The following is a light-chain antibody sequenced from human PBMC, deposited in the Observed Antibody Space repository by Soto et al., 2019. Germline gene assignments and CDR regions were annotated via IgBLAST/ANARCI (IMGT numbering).Light chain of an antibody. V-gene: IGLV2-11*01. CDR3: CSYAGSYTYV. CDR1: SSYFVSYNY. Sequence: SVLTQPRSVSGAPGQAVTISCTGTSSYFVSYNYVSWYQQHPGKAPKLMIYDVSKRPSGVPDRFSGSKSGNTASLTISGLQAEDEADYYCCSYAGSYTYVFGTGTKVTVL. J-gene: IGLJ1*01. CDR2: DVS.